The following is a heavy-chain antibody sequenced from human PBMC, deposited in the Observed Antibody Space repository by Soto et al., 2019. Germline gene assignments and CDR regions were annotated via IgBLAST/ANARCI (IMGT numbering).Heavy chain of an antibody. D-gene: IGHD3-10*01. V-gene: IGHV1-2*04. CDR1: GYTFTGYY. Sequence: ASVKVSCKASGYTFTGYYMHWVRQAPGQGLEWVGWINPNSGGTNYAQKFQGWVTMTRDTSISTAYMELGRLRSDDTAVYYCARDYIPSYGMDVWGQGTTVTVSS. CDR3: ARDYIPSYGMDV. CDR2: INPNSGGT. J-gene: IGHJ6*02.